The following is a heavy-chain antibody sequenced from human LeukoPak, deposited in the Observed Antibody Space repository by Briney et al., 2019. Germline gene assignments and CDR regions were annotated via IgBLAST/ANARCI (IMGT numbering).Heavy chain of an antibody. CDR2: IYPGDSDT. CDR1: GYSFTSYW. J-gene: IGHJ1*01. Sequence: GESLKISCKGSGYSFTSYWIGWVRQMPGKGLGWMGIIYPGDSDTRYGPSFQGQVTISADKSISTAYLQWSSLKASDTAMYYCARLPSDSSGYYYTHFQHWGQGTLVTVSS. D-gene: IGHD3-22*01. CDR3: ARLPSDSSGYYYTHFQH. V-gene: IGHV5-51*01.